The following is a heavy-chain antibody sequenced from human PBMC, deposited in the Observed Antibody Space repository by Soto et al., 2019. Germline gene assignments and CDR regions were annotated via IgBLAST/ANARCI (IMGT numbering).Heavy chain of an antibody. D-gene: IGHD5-18*01. V-gene: IGHV4-34*01. CDR1: GGSFSGYY. J-gene: IGHJ4*02. Sequence: QVQLQQWGAGLLKPSETLSLTCAVYGGSFSGYYWSWIRQPPGKGLEWIGEINHSGSTNYNPSLKSRVTISVDTSKNQFSLKLSSVTAADTAVYYCARGRVGTVRRGYSYGYVDYFDYWGQGTLVTVSS. CDR2: INHSGST. CDR3: ARGRVGTVRRGYSYGYVDYFDY.